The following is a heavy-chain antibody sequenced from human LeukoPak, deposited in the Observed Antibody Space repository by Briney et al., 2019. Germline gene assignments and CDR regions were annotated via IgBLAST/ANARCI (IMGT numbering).Heavy chain of an antibody. J-gene: IGHJ4*02. CDR3: ARDFSWSVDY. Sequence: ASVKVSCTASGDILNSYHIHWVRQAPGQGLEWMGIIKHSGGSTTYAQKFHGRLTMTRDTTTGTVNMELSSLTSEDTAVYYCARDFSWSVDYWGQGALVTVSS. D-gene: IGHD6-13*01. CDR1: GDILNSYH. V-gene: IGHV1-46*02. CDR2: IKHSGGST.